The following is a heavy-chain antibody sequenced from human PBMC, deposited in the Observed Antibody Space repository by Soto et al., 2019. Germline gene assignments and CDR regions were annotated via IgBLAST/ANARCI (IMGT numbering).Heavy chain of an antibody. CDR3: ARDSEGGGYYYCYYGMDV. D-gene: IGHD2-15*01. V-gene: IGHV1-18*04. CDR1: GYTFNSYG. CDR2: ISAYNGNT. J-gene: IGHJ6*02. Sequence: ASVKVSCKASGYTFNSYGISWVRQAPGQGLEWMGWISAYNGNTNYVQKFQGRVTMTTEKSTSTAYMELRSLRSDDTAVYYCARDSEGGGYYYCYYGMDVWGQGTTVTVSS.